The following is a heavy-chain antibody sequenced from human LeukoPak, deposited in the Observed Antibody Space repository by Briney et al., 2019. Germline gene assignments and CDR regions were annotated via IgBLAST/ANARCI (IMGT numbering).Heavy chain of an antibody. D-gene: IGHD6-6*01. CDR1: GGSISSSSYY. Sequence: SETLSLTCTVSGGSISSSSYYWGWLRQPPGKGREWIGSIYYSGSTYYNPSLNSRATISVDTTNNQYSLRLRPVAAAVTACYNWARDRAYSSSSLHRFDRCGEGRQVAVCS. V-gene: IGHV4-39*07. J-gene: IGHJ5*02. CDR3: ARDRAYSSSSLHRFDR. CDR2: IYYSGST.